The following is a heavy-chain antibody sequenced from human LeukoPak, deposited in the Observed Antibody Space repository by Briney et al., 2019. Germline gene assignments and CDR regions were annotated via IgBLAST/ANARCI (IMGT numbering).Heavy chain of an antibody. Sequence: GGSLRLSCAASGFTFDDYAMHWVRQAPGKGLEWVSGISWNSGSIGYADSVKGRFTISRDNAKNSLYLQMNSLRAEDTAVYYCARMAAAAGDYWGQGTLVIVSS. CDR1: GFTFDDYA. CDR2: ISWNSGSI. CDR3: ARMAAAAGDY. D-gene: IGHD6-13*01. V-gene: IGHV3-9*01. J-gene: IGHJ4*02.